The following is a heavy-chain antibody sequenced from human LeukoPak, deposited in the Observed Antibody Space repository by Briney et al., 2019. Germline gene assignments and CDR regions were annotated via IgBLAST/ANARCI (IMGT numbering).Heavy chain of an antibody. J-gene: IGHJ4*02. Sequence: SGTLSLTCAVSGGSISSGNWWSWIRQPPGKGLEWLGGTLHSGDTVYNPPLKSRITISVDNSKNQFSLKLTSVTAADTAVYFCTRNGDSSSVVDWGQGTLVTVSS. D-gene: IGHD2-15*01. CDR1: GGSISSGNW. V-gene: IGHV4-4*02. CDR2: TLHSGDT. CDR3: TRNGDSSSVVD.